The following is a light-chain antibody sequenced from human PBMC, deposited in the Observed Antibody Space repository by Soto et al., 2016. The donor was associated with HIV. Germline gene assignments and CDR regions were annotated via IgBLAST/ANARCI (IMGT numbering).Light chain of an antibody. CDR3: NSRDSNTHHVS. J-gene: IGLJ2*01. CDR1: SLRTSY. Sequence: SSELTQDPALSVALGQTVRITCQGDSLRTSYASWYQQKPGQAPVLVIYGKNNRPSGIPDRFSGSSSGNTASLTITGAQAEDEADYYCNSRDSNTHHVSFGGGTKLSVL. CDR2: GKN. V-gene: IGLV3-19*01.